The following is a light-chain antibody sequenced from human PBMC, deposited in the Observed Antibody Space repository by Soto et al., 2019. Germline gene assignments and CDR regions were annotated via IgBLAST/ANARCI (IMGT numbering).Light chain of an antibody. CDR3: QQRTNWLT. V-gene: IGKV3-11*01. CDR2: DAS. J-gene: IGKJ3*01. Sequence: EIVLTQSPATLCLSPGERATLSCRASQNVSTYLAWYQQKPGQAPRLLIYDASNRATGIPARFSGSGSGTDFTLTISSLEPEDFAVYYCQQRTNWLTFGPGTKVDIK. CDR1: QNVSTY.